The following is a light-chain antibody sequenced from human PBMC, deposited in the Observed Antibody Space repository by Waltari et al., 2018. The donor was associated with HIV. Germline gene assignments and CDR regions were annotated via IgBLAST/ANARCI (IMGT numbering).Light chain of an antibody. CDR3: LLFYSGVRV. CDR1: PDAITRGHY. CDR2: NIN. J-gene: IGLJ2*01. Sequence: QAVVTQEPSLTVSPGATVTLTCGSTPDAITRGHYPYWLQRKPGQAPTTLIYNINTKPSWTPARFSGSLLGGKAALTLSGAQSEDEAEYYCLLFYSGVRVFGGGTKLTVL. V-gene: IGLV7-46*01.